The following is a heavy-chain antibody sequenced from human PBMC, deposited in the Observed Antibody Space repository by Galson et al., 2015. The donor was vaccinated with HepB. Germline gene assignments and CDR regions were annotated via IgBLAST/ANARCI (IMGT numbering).Heavy chain of an antibody. Sequence: TLSLTCTVSGGSISSGGYYWSWIRQHPGKGLEWIGYIYYSGSTYYDPSLKSRVTISVDTSKNQFSLKLSSVTAADTAVYYCARVGYYDSSGYLDYWGQGTLVTVSS. V-gene: IGHV4-31*03. D-gene: IGHD3-22*01. CDR1: GGSISSGGYY. J-gene: IGHJ4*02. CDR3: ARVGYYDSSGYLDY. CDR2: IYYSGST.